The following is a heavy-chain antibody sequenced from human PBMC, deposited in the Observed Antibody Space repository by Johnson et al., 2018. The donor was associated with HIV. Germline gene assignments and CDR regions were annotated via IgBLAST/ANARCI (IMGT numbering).Heavy chain of an antibody. J-gene: IGHJ3*02. CDR3: AKGGYDSEDAFDI. D-gene: IGHD3-22*01. V-gene: IGHV3-9*01. CDR1: GFTFDDYA. Sequence: HLVESGGGLVQPGRSLRLSCAASGFTFDDYAMHWVRQAPGKGLEWVSGISWNSGSIGYADSVKGRFTISRDNAKNSLYLQMNSLRAEDTALYYCAKGGYDSEDAFDIWGQGTMVTVSS. CDR2: ISWNSGSI.